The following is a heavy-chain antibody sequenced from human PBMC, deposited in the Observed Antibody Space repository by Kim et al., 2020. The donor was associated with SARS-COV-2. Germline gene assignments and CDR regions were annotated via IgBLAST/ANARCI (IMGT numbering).Heavy chain of an antibody. Sequence: GGSLRLSCAASGFTVSSYVMSWVRQTPGKGLEWVSLIYPDGYPYYADSVKGRFTISRDTSESTLYLQMNSLRADDTAVYYCGRLDFGDDYWGHGTLVTVSS. CDR1: GFTVSSYV. CDR3: GRLDFGDDY. J-gene: IGHJ4*01. V-gene: IGHV3-53*01. D-gene: IGHD4-17*01. CDR2: IYPDGYP.